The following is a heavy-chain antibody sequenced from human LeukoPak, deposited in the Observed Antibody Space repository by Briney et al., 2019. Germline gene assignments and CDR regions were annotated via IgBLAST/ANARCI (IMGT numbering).Heavy chain of an antibody. J-gene: IGHJ4*02. CDR1: GFTFSNYW. V-gene: IGHV3-7*01. Sequence: GGPLRLSCAASGFTFSNYWVRWVRQAPGKGLEWVAHIKQGGSEKNYVDRVKGRFTISRDNHKNAQYLQMNTLRAEDRALYYCAREGVPYAGDYWGQGTLVTVSS. CDR2: IKQGGSEK. D-gene: IGHD3-10*01. CDR3: AREGVPYAGDY.